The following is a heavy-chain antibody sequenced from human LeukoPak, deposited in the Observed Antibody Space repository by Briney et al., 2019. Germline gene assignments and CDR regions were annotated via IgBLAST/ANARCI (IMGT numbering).Heavy chain of an antibody. J-gene: IGHJ4*02. CDR2: IYHSGST. D-gene: IGHD3-9*01. CDR3: ARDLSYYDILTGLDY. V-gene: IGHV4-38-2*02. CDR1: GYSISSGYY. Sequence: SETLSLTCTVSGYSISSGYYWGWIRQPPGKGLEWIGSIYHSGSTYYNPSLKSRVTISVDTSKNQFSLKLSSVTAADTAVYYCARDLSYYDILTGLDYWGQGTLVTVSS.